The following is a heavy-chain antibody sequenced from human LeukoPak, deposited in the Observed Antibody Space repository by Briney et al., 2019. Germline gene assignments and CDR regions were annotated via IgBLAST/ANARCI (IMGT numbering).Heavy chain of an antibody. D-gene: IGHD6-19*01. CDR1: GFPYRSYA. CDR2: ISGSSDNT. J-gene: IGHJ4*02. CDR3: AKAFQWLAGLDY. Sequence: PGGSLPLSCPSTGFPYRSYAMSWVRQAPGKGLEWVSGISGSSDNTYYGDSVEGRFTISRDNSKNTLYLQMISLGAEDTAVYYCAKAFQWLAGLDYWGLGTLVSVSS. V-gene: IGHV3-23*01.